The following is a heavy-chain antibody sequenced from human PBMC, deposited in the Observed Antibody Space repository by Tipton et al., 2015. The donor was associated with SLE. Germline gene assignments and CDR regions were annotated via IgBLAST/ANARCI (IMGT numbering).Heavy chain of an antibody. CDR3: ARQNPHSTDWSQPFDF. J-gene: IGHJ3*01. V-gene: IGHV5-51*01. D-gene: IGHD2-2*01. Sequence: VQLVQSGAEVKKPGESLKISCKGSGYSFTSYWIGWVRQMPGKGLEWMGIIYPGDSDTRYSPSFQGQVTISADKSLSTAYLEWSSLRASDSGIYYCARQNPHSTDWSQPFDFWGQGAMVTVSS. CDR2: IYPGDSDT. CDR1: GYSFTSYW.